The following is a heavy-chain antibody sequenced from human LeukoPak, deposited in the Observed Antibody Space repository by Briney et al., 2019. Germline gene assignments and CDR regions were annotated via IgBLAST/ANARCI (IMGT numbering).Heavy chain of an antibody. CDR1: GFTFSDYY. J-gene: IGHJ4*02. D-gene: IGHD3-10*01. CDR3: AKDLGDGPPGSFDY. CDR2: ISSSGSTT. Sequence: PGGSLRLSCAASGFTFSDYYMNWIRQAPGKGLEWVSSISSSGSTTNYADSAKGRFTISRDNSKNTLYLQMNSLRAEDTAVYYCAKDLGDGPPGSFDYWGQGTLVTVSS. V-gene: IGHV3-11*04.